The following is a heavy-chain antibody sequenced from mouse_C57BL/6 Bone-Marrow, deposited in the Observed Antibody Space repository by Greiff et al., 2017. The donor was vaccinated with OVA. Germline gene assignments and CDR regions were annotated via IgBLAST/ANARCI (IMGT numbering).Heavy chain of an antibody. CDR1: GYTFTSYW. D-gene: IGHD2-2*01. CDR3: ARSAGYPSFYYAMDY. CDR2: IYPGSGST. V-gene: IGHV1-55*01. J-gene: IGHJ4*01. Sequence: QVQLKQPGAELVKPGASVKMSCKASGYTFTSYWITWVKQRPGQGLEWIGDIYPGSGSTNYNEKFKSKATLTVDTTSSTAYMQLSSLTSEDSAVYYCARSAGYPSFYYAMDYWGQGTSVTVSS.